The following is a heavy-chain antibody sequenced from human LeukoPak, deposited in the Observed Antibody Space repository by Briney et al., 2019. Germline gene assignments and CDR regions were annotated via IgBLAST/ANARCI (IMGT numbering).Heavy chain of an antibody. CDR1: GFTFSSYE. CDR3: ARDYCSGGSCYSDY. D-gene: IGHD2-15*01. J-gene: IGHJ4*02. V-gene: IGHV3-48*03. Sequence: GASLRLSCAASGFTFSSYEMNWVRQAPGQGLEWVSYISSSGSTIYYADSVKGRFTISRDNAKNSLYLQMNSLRAEDTAVYYCARDYCSGGSCYSDYWGQGTLVTVSS. CDR2: ISSSGSTI.